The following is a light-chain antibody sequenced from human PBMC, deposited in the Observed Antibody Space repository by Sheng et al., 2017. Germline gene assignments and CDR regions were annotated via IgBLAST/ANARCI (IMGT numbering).Light chain of an antibody. Sequence: DIQMTQSPSSLSASVGDRVTITCRAGQTIANYLNWYQQKPGKAPRLLIFAASSLQSGVPSRFSGSGSGTEFTLTISSLQPDDFATYFCQKHNGRFGQGTKLEIK. J-gene: IGKJ2*03. V-gene: IGKV1-39*01. CDR1: QTIANY. CDR3: QKHNGR. CDR2: AAS.